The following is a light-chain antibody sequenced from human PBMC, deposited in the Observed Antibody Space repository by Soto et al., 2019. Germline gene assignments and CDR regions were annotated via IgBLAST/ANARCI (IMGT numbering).Light chain of an antibody. CDR2: EVT. Sequence: QSALTQPPSVSGSPGQSVTISCTGTSSDVGKYDRVSWYQQPPGTAPRLIMYEVTNRPSGVPARFSGSKSGNTASLTISGLQAEDEADYFCSSYTSARRYVFGPGTKVTVL. J-gene: IGLJ1*01. CDR3: SSYTSARRYV. CDR1: SSDVGKYDR. V-gene: IGLV2-18*02.